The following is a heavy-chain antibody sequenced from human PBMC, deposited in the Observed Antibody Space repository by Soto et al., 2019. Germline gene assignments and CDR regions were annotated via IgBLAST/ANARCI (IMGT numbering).Heavy chain of an antibody. CDR3: AREAREYCSGGSCYSRDY. D-gene: IGHD2-15*01. CDR1: GFTVSNNY. Sequence: EVLLVESGGGLVQPGGSLRLSCAASGFTVSNNYMSWVRQAPGKGLEWVSVIYSGDTTYYSDSVKGRFTISRDNSKNKLYLQMNSLRAEDTAVYYCAREAREYCSGGSCYSRDYWGQGTLVTVSS. V-gene: IGHV3-66*01. CDR2: IYSGDTT. J-gene: IGHJ4*02.